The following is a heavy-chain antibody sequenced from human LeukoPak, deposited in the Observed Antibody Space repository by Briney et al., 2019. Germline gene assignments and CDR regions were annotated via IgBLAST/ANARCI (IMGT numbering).Heavy chain of an antibody. V-gene: IGHV3-48*03. D-gene: IGHD2-15*01. J-gene: IGHJ6*03. CDR3: ARVYCSGGSCYIYYYYMDV. CDR1: GFTFSSYE. CDR2: ISSSGSTI. Sequence: PGGSLRLSCAASGFTFSSYEMNWVRQAPGKGLEWVSYISSSGSTIYYADSVKGRFTISRDNAKNSLYLQMNSLRAEDTAVYYCARVYCSGGSCYIYYYYMDVWGKGTTVTVSS.